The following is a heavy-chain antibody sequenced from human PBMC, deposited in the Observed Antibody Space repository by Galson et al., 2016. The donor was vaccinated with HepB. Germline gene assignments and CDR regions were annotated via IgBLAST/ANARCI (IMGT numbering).Heavy chain of an antibody. CDR2: IWYDGTSK. V-gene: IGHV3-33*01. CDR1: GFTFSNFA. CDR3: ARDHLWAFDY. J-gene: IGHJ4*02. Sequence: SLRLSCAASGFTFSNFAMHWVRQAPGKGLEWVAVIWYDGTSKYYVDSVKGRFTISRDNSKNTLNLQMNSLRAEDTAVYYCARDHLWAFDYWGQGTLVTVSS. D-gene: IGHD7-27*01.